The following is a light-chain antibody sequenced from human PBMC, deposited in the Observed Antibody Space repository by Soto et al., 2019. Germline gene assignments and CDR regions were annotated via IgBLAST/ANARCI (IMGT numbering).Light chain of an antibody. CDR2: EDT. Sequence: QSVLTQPASVSGSPGQSITISCTGTVGLVSWYQQHPGKAPKLIIYEDTKRPSGVSTRFSGSKSGNTASLTISGLQAEDEADYYCSSYTSSTAYVFGTGTKLTVL. CDR1: VGL. J-gene: IGLJ1*01. CDR3: SSYTSSTAYV. V-gene: IGLV2-14*02.